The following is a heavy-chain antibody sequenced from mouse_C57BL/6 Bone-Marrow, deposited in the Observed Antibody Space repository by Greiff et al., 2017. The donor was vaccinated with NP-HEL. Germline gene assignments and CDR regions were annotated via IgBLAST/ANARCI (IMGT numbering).Heavy chain of an antibody. CDR2: IRNKANGYTT. CDR1: GFTFTDYY. D-gene: IGHD1-1*01. CDR3: ARSLHYYSSSLFAY. Sequence: EVKLVESGGGLVQPGGSLSLSCAASGFTFTDYYMSWVRQPPGKALEWLAFIRNKANGYTTEYSASVKGRFTISGANSQNILYLQMNALRAEDSATYYYARSLHYYSSSLFAYWGQGTLVTVSA. J-gene: IGHJ3*01. V-gene: IGHV7-3*01.